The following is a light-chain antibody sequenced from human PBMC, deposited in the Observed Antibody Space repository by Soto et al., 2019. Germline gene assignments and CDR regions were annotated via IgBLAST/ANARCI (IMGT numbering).Light chain of an antibody. J-gene: IGLJ1*01. CDR1: SSDVGGYNY. CDR2: EVN. Sequence: LAQPPSASGSPGQSVAISCTGTSSDVGGYNYVSWYQQHPGKAPKLMIYEVNKRPSGVPDRFSGSKSGNTASLTVYGLQAEDEADYYCSSYAGSSNVFGTGTKVTVL. V-gene: IGLV2-8*01. CDR3: SSYAGSSNV.